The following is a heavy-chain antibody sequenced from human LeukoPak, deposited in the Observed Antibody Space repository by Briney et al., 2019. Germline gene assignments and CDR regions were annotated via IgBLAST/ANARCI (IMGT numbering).Heavy chain of an antibody. V-gene: IGHV6-1*01. D-gene: IGHD4-23*01. CDR3: AREFDYGGNSAYYFDY. CDR2: TYYRSKWYN. J-gene: IGHJ4*02. CDR1: GDSVSSNSAA. Sequence: SQTLSLTCAISGDSVSSNSAAWNWIRQSPSRGLEWLGRTYYRSKWYNDYAVSVKSRITINPDTSKNQFSLQLNSVTPEDTAVYYCAREFDYGGNSAYYFDYWGQGTLATVSS.